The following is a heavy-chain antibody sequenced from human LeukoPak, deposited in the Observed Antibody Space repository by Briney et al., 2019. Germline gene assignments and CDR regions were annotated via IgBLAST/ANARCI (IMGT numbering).Heavy chain of an antibody. CDR3: ARDEPEPVSRYYYYGMDV. V-gene: IGHV4-34*01. D-gene: IGHD1-14*01. Sequence: SETLSLTCAVYGGSFSGYYWSWVRQPPGKGLEWMGEINHGGSTNYNPSLKRRGTISVDTSKKQASLQLRSLTAAHTAVYYCARDEPEPVSRYYYYGMDVWGQGTTVTVSS. CDR2: INHGGST. CDR1: GGSFSGYY. J-gene: IGHJ6*02.